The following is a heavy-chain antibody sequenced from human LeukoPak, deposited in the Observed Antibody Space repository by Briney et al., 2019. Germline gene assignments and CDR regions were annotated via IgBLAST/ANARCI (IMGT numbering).Heavy chain of an antibody. CDR2: IYHSGST. Sequence: SGTLSLTCAVSGGSISSSNWWSWVRQPPGKGLEWIGEIYHSGSTNYNPSLKSRVTMSVDKSKNQFSLNLISVTAADTAVYYCARYTASAMGNWFDPWGQGTLVTVSS. J-gene: IGHJ5*02. V-gene: IGHV4-4*02. D-gene: IGHD6-25*01. CDR1: GGSISSSNW. CDR3: ARYTASAMGNWFDP.